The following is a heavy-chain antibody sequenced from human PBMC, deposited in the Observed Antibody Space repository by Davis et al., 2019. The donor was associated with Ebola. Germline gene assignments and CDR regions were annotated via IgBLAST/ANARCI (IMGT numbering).Heavy chain of an antibody. J-gene: IGHJ4*02. V-gene: IGHV1-18*04. D-gene: IGHD1-1*01. CDR2: INPHNGNT. Sequence: AASVKVSCKASGYTVTNYGITWVRQAPGQGLEWMGWINPHNGNTNYAQNVQGRVTMTTDTSTSTAYMEVGSLRSDDTAVYYCARAQFPTTSDHWGQGTLVAVSS. CDR1: GYTVTNYG. CDR3: ARAQFPTTSDH.